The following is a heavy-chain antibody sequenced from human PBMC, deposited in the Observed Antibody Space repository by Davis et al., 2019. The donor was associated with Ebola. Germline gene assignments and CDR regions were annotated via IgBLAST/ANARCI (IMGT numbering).Heavy chain of an antibody. CDR2: ISGSGGST. CDR3: ANAVGPLTAMVPYDAFDI. J-gene: IGHJ3*02. Sequence: PGGSLRLSCAASGFTFSSYAMSWVRQAPGKGLEWVSAISGSGGSTYYADSVKGRFTISRDNSKNTLYLQMNSLRAEDTAVYYCANAVGPLTAMVPYDAFDIWGQGTMVTVSS. CDR1: GFTFSSYA. D-gene: IGHD5-18*01. V-gene: IGHV3-23*01.